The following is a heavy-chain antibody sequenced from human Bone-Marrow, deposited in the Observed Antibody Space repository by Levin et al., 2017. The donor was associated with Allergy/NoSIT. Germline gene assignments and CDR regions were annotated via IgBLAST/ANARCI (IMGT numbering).Heavy chain of an antibody. CDR3: ARGAPLVGLNGDYFDY. D-gene: IGHD1-1*01. J-gene: IGHJ4*02. Sequence: SETLSLTCSVSGDSISRHFYFWTWIRQTPGKGLEWIGHIYYSGSTEYNPSLKSRVTLSLDTSKNQFSLNLRSVTAADTAVYFCARGAPLVGLNGDYFDYWGQGTQVTVS. CDR1: GDSISRHFYF. CDR2: IYYSGST. V-gene: IGHV4-30-4*01.